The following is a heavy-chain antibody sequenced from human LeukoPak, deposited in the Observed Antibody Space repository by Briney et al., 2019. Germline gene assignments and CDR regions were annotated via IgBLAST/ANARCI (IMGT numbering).Heavy chain of an antibody. CDR2: ISYDGGNK. J-gene: IGHJ4*02. CDR1: GFTFSSYG. D-gene: IGHD3/OR15-3a*01. CDR3: AKDLDRLYFDY. Sequence: GRSLRLSCAASGFTFSSYGMHWVRQAPGKGLEWVAVISYDGGNKYYADSVKGRFTISRDNSKNTLYLQMNSLRAEDTAVYYCAKDLDRLYFDYWGQGTLVTVSS. V-gene: IGHV3-30*18.